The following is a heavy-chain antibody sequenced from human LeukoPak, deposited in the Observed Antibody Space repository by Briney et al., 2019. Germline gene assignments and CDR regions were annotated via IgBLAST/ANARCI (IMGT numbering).Heavy chain of an antibody. CDR2: ISGSGGST. J-gene: IGHJ4*02. CDR3: AKSYDVRVSGYFDY. D-gene: IGHD3-10*02. CDR1: GFTFSTFA. V-gene: IGHV3-23*01. Sequence: TGGSLRLSCAASGFTFSTFAMSWVRQAPGKGLEWVSAISGSGGSTYYADSVKGRFTISRDNSKNTLYLQMNSLRAEDTAVYYCAKSYDVRVSGYFDYWGQGTLVTVSS.